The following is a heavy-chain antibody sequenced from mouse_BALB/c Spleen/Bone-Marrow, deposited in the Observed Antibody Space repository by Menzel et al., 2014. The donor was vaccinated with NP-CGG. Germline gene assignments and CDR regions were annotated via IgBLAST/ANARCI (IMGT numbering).Heavy chain of an antibody. V-gene: IGHV1S53*02. CDR2: ISPGSGDI. J-gene: IGHJ3*01. CDR3: KRSAY. Sequence: VMLVESDAELVKPGASVKISCKASGYTFTDHAIHWVKQKPEQGLEWIGYISPGSGDIKYNEKFKGKATLTADKSSSTAYMQLNSLTSEDSAVYFCKRSAYWGQGTLVTVSA. CDR1: GYTFTDHA.